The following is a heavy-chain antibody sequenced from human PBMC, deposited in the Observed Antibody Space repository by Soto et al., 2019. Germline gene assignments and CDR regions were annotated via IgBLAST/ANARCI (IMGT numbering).Heavy chain of an antibody. Sequence: GGSLRLSFAASGFNFSDYNMHWVRQAPGKGLQGVARISYDGITQSYEYSVKGRFTISRDNFKNVLYLQVNSPRAEDTALYYCARRGDMVRGFIKTYYGLDXWGLGTLVTVSX. CDR1: GFNFSDYN. J-gene: IGHJ4*03. D-gene: IGHD3-10*01. V-gene: IGHV3-30-3*01. CDR3: ARRGDMVRGFIKTYYGLDX. CDR2: ISYDGITQ.